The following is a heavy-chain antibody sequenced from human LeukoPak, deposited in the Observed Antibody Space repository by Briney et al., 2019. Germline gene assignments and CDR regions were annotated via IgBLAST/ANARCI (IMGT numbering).Heavy chain of an antibody. D-gene: IGHD3-22*01. J-gene: IGHJ4*02. Sequence: GGSLRLSCAASGFTVSSNYMSWVRQAPGKGLEWVSVIYSGGSTYYADSVRGRFTISRDNSKNTLYLQMNSLRAEDTAVYYCARGKIDKYYYDSSGSFDYWGQGTLVTVSS. CDR2: IYSGGST. CDR1: GFTVSSNY. CDR3: ARGKIDKYYYDSSGSFDY. V-gene: IGHV3-66*01.